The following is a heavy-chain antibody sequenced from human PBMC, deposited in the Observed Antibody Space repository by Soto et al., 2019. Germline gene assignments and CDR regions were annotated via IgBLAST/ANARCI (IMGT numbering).Heavy chain of an antibody. D-gene: IGHD3-10*01. Sequence: SETLSLTCTVSGGSISSSSYYWGWIRQPPGKGLEWIGSIYYSGSTYYNPSLKSRVTISVDTSKNQFSLKLSSVTAADTAVYYCARQRGLLWVGDSPTGFDYWGQGTLVTVSS. CDR2: IYYSGST. CDR1: GGSISSSSYY. J-gene: IGHJ4*02. V-gene: IGHV4-39*01. CDR3: ARQRGLLWVGDSPTGFDY.